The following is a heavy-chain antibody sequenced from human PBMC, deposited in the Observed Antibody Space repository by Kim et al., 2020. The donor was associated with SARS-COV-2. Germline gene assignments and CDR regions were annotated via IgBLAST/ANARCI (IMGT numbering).Heavy chain of an antibody. CDR3: VKDKKGISAWDPYYFDY. D-gene: IGHD6-19*01. J-gene: IGHJ4*02. Sequence: VRSRFTISKDNAKNALYLQMSSLRTEDTALYYCVKDKKGISAWDPYYFDYWGQGTLLTVSS. V-gene: IGHV3-9*01.